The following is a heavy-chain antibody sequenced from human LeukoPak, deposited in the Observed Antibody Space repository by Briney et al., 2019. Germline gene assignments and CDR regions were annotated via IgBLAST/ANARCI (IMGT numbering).Heavy chain of an antibody. CDR3: ARDRGTGIAAAAYDY. Sequence: ASVKVSCKASGYTFTSYGTSWVRQAPGQGLEWMGWISAYNGNTNYAQKLQGRVTMTTDTSTSTAYMELRSLRSDDTAVYYCARDRGTGIAAAAYDYWGQGTLVTVSS. V-gene: IGHV1-18*01. J-gene: IGHJ4*02. D-gene: IGHD6-13*01. CDR1: GYTFTSYG. CDR2: ISAYNGNT.